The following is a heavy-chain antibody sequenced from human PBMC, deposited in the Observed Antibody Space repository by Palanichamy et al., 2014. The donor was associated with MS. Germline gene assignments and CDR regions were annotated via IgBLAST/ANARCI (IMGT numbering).Heavy chain of an antibody. Sequence: EVQLLEVWGRLGTGLGGPVRLSCAASGFTFSSYGMSWVRQAPGKGLEWVSGSSGSGGSTYYADSVKGRFTMSRANSENTLYLQLNSLRAEDTAVYHCARHLSSAGSRPALDYWGQGTLVTVSS. V-gene: IGHV3-23*01. J-gene: IGHJ4*02. CDR3: ARHLSSAGSRPALDY. CDR2: SSGSGGST. D-gene: IGHD6-13*01. CDR1: GFTFSSYG.